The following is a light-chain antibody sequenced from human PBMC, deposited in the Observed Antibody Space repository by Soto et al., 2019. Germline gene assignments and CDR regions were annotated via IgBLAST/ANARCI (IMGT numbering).Light chain of an antibody. CDR2: IESDGSH. CDR3: QTWGTDIV. V-gene: IGLV4-69*01. CDR1: SGHRSFA. J-gene: IGLJ2*01. Sequence: QPVLTQSPSASASLGASVKLTCTLSSGHRSFAIAWHQQQPEKGPRYFMKIESDGSHTKGDGIPDHFSGSSSGAERYLTISSLQSEDEADYYCQTWGTDIVFGGGTKLTVL.